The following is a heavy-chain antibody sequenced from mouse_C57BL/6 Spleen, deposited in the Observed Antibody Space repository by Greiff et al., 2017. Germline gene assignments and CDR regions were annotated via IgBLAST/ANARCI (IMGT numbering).Heavy chain of an antibody. V-gene: IGHV1-54*01. D-gene: IGHD2-3*01. Sequence: QVQLQQSGAELVRPGTSVKVSCKASGYAFTNYLIEWVKQRPGQGLEWIGVINPGSGGTNDNEKFKGKATLTADKSSSTFYMQLMSLTSEDSAVYFCARGGDDGYYFDYWGQGTTLTVSS. CDR2: INPGSGGT. CDR1: GYAFTNYL. CDR3: ARGGDDGYYFDY. J-gene: IGHJ2*01.